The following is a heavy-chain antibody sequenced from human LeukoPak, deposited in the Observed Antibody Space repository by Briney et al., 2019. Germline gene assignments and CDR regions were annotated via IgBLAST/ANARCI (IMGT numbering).Heavy chain of an antibody. Sequence: ASVKVSCKASGYTFTAYYMYWVRQAPGQGLEWMGWINPNSGDSNYAQKFQGRVTMTRDTSISTAYMELSSLRSEDTAVYYCARSIAARPWGVYYYYMDVWGKGTTVTVSS. V-gene: IGHV1-2*02. J-gene: IGHJ6*03. CDR2: INPNSGDS. D-gene: IGHD6-6*01. CDR3: ARSIAARPWGVYYYYMDV. CDR1: GYTFTAYY.